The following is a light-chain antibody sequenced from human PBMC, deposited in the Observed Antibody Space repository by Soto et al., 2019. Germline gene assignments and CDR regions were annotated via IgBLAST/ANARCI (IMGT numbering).Light chain of an antibody. V-gene: IGKV1-27*01. J-gene: IGKJ5*01. Sequence: DIQMTQSPSSLSAFVGDRVTITCRASQDIANFLAWYQQKPGKVPKLLIYAASTLQSGVPSRFSGSGSGTDFTLTISSLQPEDVATYYCQQYNNWPPITFGQGTRLEI. CDR1: QDIANF. CDR3: QQYNNWPPIT. CDR2: AAS.